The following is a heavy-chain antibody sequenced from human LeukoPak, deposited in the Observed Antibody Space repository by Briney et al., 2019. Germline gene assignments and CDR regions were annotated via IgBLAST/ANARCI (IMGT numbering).Heavy chain of an antibody. CDR3: AKDLCSTTCYTAY. Sequence: PGRSLRLSCAASGFTFSNYAMHWVRQAPGKGLEWVAVISFDGNTKHSADSVKGRFTISRDSSKNTLYLQMNSLKDEDTAVYYCAKDLCSTTCYTAYSGQGTLVTVSS. V-gene: IGHV3-33*06. CDR2: ISFDGNTK. CDR1: GFTFSNYA. J-gene: IGHJ4*02. D-gene: IGHD2-2*02.